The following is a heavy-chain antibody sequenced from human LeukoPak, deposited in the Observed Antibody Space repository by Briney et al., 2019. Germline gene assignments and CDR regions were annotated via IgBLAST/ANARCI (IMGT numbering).Heavy chain of an antibody. CDR2: IIPVFGTA. CDR1: VGTFISYA. V-gene: IGHV1-69*13. Sequence: GASVKVSCKASVGTFISYAISWVRQAAGRGLEWMGGIIPVFGTANYAQKFQGRVTITADGSTSTAYMELSSLRSEDTAVYYCARVGNYYDSSGYYKFFDYWGQGALVTVSS. D-gene: IGHD3-22*01. J-gene: IGHJ4*02. CDR3: ARVGNYYDSSGYYKFFDY.